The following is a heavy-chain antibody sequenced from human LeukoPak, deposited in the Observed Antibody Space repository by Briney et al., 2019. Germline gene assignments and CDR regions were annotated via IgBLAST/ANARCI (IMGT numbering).Heavy chain of an antibody. Sequence: GGSLRLSCAASGFTFSSYSMNWVRQAPGKGLEWVSSISSSSSYIYYADSVKGRFTIPRDNAENSLYLQMNSLRAEDTAVYYCARVGDCSGGSCSAWIFDYWGQGTLVTVSS. CDR1: GFTFSSYS. J-gene: IGHJ4*02. CDR2: ISSSSSYI. V-gene: IGHV3-21*01. CDR3: ARVGDCSGGSCSAWIFDY. D-gene: IGHD2-15*01.